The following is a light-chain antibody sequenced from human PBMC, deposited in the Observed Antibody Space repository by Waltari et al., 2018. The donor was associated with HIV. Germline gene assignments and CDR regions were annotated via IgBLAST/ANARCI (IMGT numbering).Light chain of an antibody. CDR1: RTLLYNGDNKNY. CDR3: QQYYGTPLT. V-gene: IGKV4-1*01. CDR2: WAS. Sequence: DIVVTQSPDSLAVSLGEKATIKCRSSRTLLYNGDNKNYLSWYQKKPGQPPKLPISWASVRESGVPDRFTGGGSGTDFTLNINNLQAEDVAVYYCQQYYGTPLTFGGGTKIEIK. J-gene: IGKJ4*01.